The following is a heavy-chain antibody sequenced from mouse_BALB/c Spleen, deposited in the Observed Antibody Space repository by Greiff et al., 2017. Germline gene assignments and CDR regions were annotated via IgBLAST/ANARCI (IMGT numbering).Heavy chain of an antibody. Sequence: VKLVESGPGLVAPSQSLSITCTVSGFSLTSYGVHWVRQPPGKGLEWLGVIWAGGSTNYNSALMSRLSISKDNSKSQVFLKMNSLQTDDTAMYYCARGPSYGYGSMDYWGQGTSVTVSS. CDR3: ARGPSYGYGSMDY. CDR2: IWAGGST. CDR1: GFSLTSYG. J-gene: IGHJ4*01. D-gene: IGHD2-9*01. V-gene: IGHV2-9*02.